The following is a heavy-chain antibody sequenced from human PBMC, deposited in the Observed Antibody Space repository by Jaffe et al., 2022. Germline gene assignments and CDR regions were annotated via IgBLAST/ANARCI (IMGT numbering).Heavy chain of an antibody. V-gene: IGHV1-69*05. D-gene: IGHD6-13*01. CDR3: AREGGGQQLDRGDLSAWFDP. J-gene: IGHJ5*02. CDR2: IIPIFGTT. CDR1: GGTFSSYA. Sequence: QVQLVQSGAEVKKPGSSVKVSCTASGGTFSSYAISWVRQAPGQGLEWMGGIIPIFGTTNYAQKFQGRVTITTDESTSTAYMELSSLRSDDTAVYYCAREGGGQQLDRGDLSAWFDPWGQGTLVTVSS.